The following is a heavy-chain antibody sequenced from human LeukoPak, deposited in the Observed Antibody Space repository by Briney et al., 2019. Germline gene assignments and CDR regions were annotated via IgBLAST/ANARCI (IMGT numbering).Heavy chain of an antibody. CDR2: ISGSGGST. J-gene: IGHJ4*02. CDR1: GFTLSHYY. V-gene: IGHV3-23*01. Sequence: SGGSLRLSCAASGFTLSHYYMTWIRQAPGKGLEWVSAISGSGGSTYYADSVKGRFTISRDNSKNTLYLQMNSLRAENTAVYYCAKTGWDSSSWFGPFDYWGQGTLVTVSS. D-gene: IGHD6-13*01. CDR3: AKTGWDSSSWFGPFDY.